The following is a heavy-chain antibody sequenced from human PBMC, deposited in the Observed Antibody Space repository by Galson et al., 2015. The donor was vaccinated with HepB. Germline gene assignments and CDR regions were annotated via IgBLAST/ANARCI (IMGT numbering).Heavy chain of an antibody. D-gene: IGHD1-26*01. J-gene: IGHJ4*02. V-gene: IGHV3-30*18. CDR3: AKGYDSGSYLGEIDY. CDR2: ISYDGSNK. CDR1: GFTFSSYG. Sequence: SLRLSCAASGFTFSSYGMHWVRQAPGKGLEWVAVISYDGSNKYYADSVKGRFTISRDNSKNTLYLQMNSLRAEDTSVYYCAKGYDSGSYLGEIDYWGQGTLVTVSS.